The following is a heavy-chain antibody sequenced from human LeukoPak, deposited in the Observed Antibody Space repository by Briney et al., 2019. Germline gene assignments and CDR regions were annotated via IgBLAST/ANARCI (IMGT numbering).Heavy chain of an antibody. J-gene: IGHJ4*02. CDR1: GGTFSSYA. Sequence: GSSVKVSCKASGGTFSSYAISWVRQAPGQGLEWMGWISAYNGNTNYAQNLQGRVTMTTDTSTSTAYMELRSLRSDDTAVYYCALISYCTTITCYFLDYWGQGTLVTVSS. CDR2: ISAYNGNT. V-gene: IGHV1-18*01. CDR3: ALISYCTTITCYFLDY. D-gene: IGHD2-8*01.